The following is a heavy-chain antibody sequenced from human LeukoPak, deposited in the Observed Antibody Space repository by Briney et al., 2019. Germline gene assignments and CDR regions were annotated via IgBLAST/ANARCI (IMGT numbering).Heavy chain of an antibody. V-gene: IGHV4-4*07. CDR2: IYSSGST. J-gene: IGHJ4*02. CDR1: GDSISSFY. CDR3: ARDVVAAAGTWDY. Sequence: PSETLSLTCTVSGDSISSFYWSWIRQPAGKGLEWIGRIYSSGSTNYNPSLESRVTMSVDTSKNQLSLKLSSVTAADTAVYYCARDVVAAAGTWDYWGQGTLVTVSS. D-gene: IGHD6-13*01.